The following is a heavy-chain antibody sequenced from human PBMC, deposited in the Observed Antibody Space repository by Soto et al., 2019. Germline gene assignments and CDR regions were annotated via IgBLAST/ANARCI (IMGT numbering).Heavy chain of an antibody. CDR2: IYYSGST. D-gene: IGHD1-26*01. J-gene: IGHJ4*02. V-gene: IGHV4-31*03. Sequence: SETLSLTCTVSGGSISSGGYYWSWIRQHPGKGLEWIGYIYYSGSTYYNPSLKSRVTISVDTSKNQFSLKLSSVTAADTAVYYCARREQVEMAFSYWGQGTLVTVSS. CDR3: ARREQVEMAFSY. CDR1: GGSISSGGYY.